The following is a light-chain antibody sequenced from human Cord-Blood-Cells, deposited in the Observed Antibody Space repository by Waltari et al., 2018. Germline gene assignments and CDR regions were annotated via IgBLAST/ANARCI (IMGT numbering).Light chain of an antibody. Sequence: SAATQPAYVPASAAQPTSLSCTRSRRDGRRYDIVTWYQQHPGKAPKLMIYEISQRSSGVSNRFSGSKSGNTASLTSYGLQDEDEADYYCCSYSGSSTWLFGGGTKLTVL. J-gene: IGLJ3*02. CDR2: EIS. CDR3: CSYSGSSTWL. CDR1: RRDGRRYDI. V-gene: IGLV2-23*02.